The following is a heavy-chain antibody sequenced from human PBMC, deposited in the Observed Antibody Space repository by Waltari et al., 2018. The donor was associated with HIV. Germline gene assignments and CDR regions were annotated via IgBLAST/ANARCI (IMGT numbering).Heavy chain of an antibody. J-gene: IGHJ4*02. V-gene: IGHV3-30-3*01. CDR3: ARDPQYCSSTSCSYYFDY. Sequence: QVQLVESGGGVVQPGRSLRLSCAASGFTFSNYAMHWVRQAPGKRLEWVAVISYDGSNKYYADSVKGRFTIARDNSKNTLYLQMNSLRAEDTAVYYCARDPQYCSSTSCSYYFDYWGQGTLVTVSS. D-gene: IGHD2-2*01. CDR1: GFTFSNYA. CDR2: ISYDGSNK.